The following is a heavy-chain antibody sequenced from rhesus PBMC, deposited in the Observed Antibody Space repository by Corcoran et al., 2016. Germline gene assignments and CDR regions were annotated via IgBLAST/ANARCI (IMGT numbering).Heavy chain of an antibody. Sequence: QVQLQESGPGLVKPSETLSLTCAVSGGSVSSSNWWSWIRQPPGKGLEGIGYISGISGSTYYNPSLKSRVTISTDTSKNQFSLKLSSVTAADTAVYYCARGGYYYSGSYYPSYWGQGVLVTVSS. CDR1: GGSVSSSNW. V-gene: IGHV4-65*01. D-gene: IGHD3-16*01. CDR2: ISGISGST. J-gene: IGHJ4*01. CDR3: ARGGYYYSGSYYPSY.